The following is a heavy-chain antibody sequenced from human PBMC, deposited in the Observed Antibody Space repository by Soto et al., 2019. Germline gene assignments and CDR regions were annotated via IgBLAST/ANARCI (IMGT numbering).Heavy chain of an antibody. Sequence: ASVKVSCKASGNTVPNYSIHWVRQAPGQRLEWMGWINGGNGNTYYSEHFQGRVTLTRDTSAGTVYMQLSSLTSEDTAVYYCARDDSGFSGSHYIDYFTYRGQGALVPVSS. CDR1: GNTVPNYS. V-gene: IGHV1-3*01. CDR2: INGGNGNT. CDR3: ARDDSGFSGSHYIDYFTY. D-gene: IGHD1-26*01. J-gene: IGHJ4*02.